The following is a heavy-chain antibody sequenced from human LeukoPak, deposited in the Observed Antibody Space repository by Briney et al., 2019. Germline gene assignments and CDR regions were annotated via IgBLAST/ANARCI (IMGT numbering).Heavy chain of an antibody. CDR3: ASHYDTSGYHYFDF. Sequence: GRSLRLSCAASGFTFSSYAMHWVRQAPGKGLEWVAVMSYDGSNKYYADSVKGRFTISRDNSKNTLYLQMNSLRAEDTAVYYCASHYDTSGYHYFDFRGQGTLVTVSS. V-gene: IGHV3-30-3*01. J-gene: IGHJ4*02. D-gene: IGHD3-22*01. CDR1: GFTFSSYA. CDR2: MSYDGSNK.